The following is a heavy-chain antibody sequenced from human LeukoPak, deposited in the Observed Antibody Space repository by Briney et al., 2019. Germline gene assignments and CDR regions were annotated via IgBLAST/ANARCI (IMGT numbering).Heavy chain of an antibody. CDR1: GFTFSSYS. CDR2: ISCWWSPI. CDR3: ARTSRAFDI. J-gene: IGHJ3*02. V-gene: IGHV3-48*02. Sequence: GGSVTLSCAASGFTFSSYSMNWVRQAPGKGLEWVSYISCWWSPIYYADSVKGRFTISRHNAKHSLYLQMNSLRDEDTALYYCARTSRAFDIWGQGTMVTVSS.